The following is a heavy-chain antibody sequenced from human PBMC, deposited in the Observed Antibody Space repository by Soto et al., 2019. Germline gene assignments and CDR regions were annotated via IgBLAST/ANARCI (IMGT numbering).Heavy chain of an antibody. CDR2: ISYDGSNK. CDR1: GFTFSSYG. J-gene: IGHJ6*02. Sequence: GGSLRLSCAASGFTFSSYGMHWVRQAPGKGLEWVAVISYDGSNKYYADSVKGRFTISRDNSKNTLYLQMNSLRAEDTAVYYCAKSLRYIVPAAMSSLRLPTSSDYYYYYGMDVWGQGTTVTVSS. CDR3: AKSLRYIVPAAMSSLRLPTSSDYYYYYGMDV. D-gene: IGHD2-2*01. V-gene: IGHV3-30*18.